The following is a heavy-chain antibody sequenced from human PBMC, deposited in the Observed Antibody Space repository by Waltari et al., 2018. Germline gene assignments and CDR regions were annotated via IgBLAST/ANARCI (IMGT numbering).Heavy chain of an antibody. V-gene: IGHV3-23*01. CDR3: AKDRPIARYSYGYIDY. CDR1: GFTFSSYA. J-gene: IGHJ4*02. CDR2: ISGSGGST. Sequence: EVQLLESGGGLVQPGGSLRLSCAASGFTFSSYAMHWVRQAPGKGLEWVSAISGSGGSTYYADSVKGRFTISRDNSKNTLYLQMNSLRTEDTALYYCAKDRPIARYSYGYIDYWGQGTLVTVSS. D-gene: IGHD5-18*01.